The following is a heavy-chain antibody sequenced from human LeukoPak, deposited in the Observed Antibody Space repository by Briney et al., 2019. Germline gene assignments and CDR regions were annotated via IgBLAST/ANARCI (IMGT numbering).Heavy chain of an antibody. V-gene: IGHV1-46*01. D-gene: IGHD3-9*01. Sequence: ASVKLSCKACGYSFTGPYMHWVRQAPGQGLEWMGIINPSGGTTNYAQKFQGRVTMTRDTSTSTVYMDLSSLRSEDTAVYYCAREDDWNWFDPWGQGTLVTVSS. CDR3: AREDDWNWFDP. CDR2: INPSGGTT. J-gene: IGHJ5*02. CDR1: GYSFTGPY.